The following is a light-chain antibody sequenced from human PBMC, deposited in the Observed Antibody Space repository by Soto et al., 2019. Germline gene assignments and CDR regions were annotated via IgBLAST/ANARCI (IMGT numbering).Light chain of an antibody. Sequence: EIVMTQSPATVGVSPGERATLSCRASQSVSSNLAWYQQKPGQAPRLLIYGASTRATGIPARFSGSGSGTEFTLNISSLKSEDFAVYYCQQYNNWPPRTFGQGTKVDI. V-gene: IGKV3-15*01. CDR3: QQYNNWPPRT. J-gene: IGKJ1*01. CDR2: GAS. CDR1: QSVSSN.